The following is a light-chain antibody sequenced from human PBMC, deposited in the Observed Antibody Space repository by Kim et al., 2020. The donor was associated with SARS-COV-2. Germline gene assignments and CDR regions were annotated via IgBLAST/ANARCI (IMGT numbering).Light chain of an antibody. J-gene: IGKJ1*01. Sequence: DIQMTQSPSSLSAYIGDTITITCRASQSINRYLNWYQQRSGKAPNLLIYAASGLQGGVPSRISGSGSATDFTLTISSLQPEDSATYYCQQTHSAPWTFGQGTKVDIK. V-gene: IGKV1-39*01. CDR1: QSINRY. CDR3: QQTHSAPWT. CDR2: AAS.